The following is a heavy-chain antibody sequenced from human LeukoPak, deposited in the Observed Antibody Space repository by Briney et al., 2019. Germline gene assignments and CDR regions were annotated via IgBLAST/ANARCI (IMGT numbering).Heavy chain of an antibody. CDR2: IGGGGDST. D-gene: IGHD3-22*01. J-gene: IGHJ3*02. V-gene: IGHV3-23*01. CDR1: GFTFGNYA. Sequence: GGSLRLSCAASGFTFGNYAMSWVRQAPGKGLEWVAVIGGGGDSTYYADSVKGRFTISRDNAKDSLYLQMNSLRAEDTAVHYCARDRDYYDRSGYYHDAFDIWGQGTMVTVSS. CDR3: ARDRDYYDRSGYYHDAFDI.